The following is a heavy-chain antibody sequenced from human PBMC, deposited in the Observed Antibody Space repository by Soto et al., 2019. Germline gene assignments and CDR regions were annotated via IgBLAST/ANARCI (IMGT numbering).Heavy chain of an antibody. D-gene: IGHD6-13*01. V-gene: IGHV4-31*03. J-gene: IGHJ3*02. CDR3: ARDVAYSSSWPPNQRKAFDI. CDR1: GGSISSGGYY. CDR2: IYYSGST. Sequence: QVQLQESGPGLVKPSQTLSLTCTVSGGSISSGGYYWSWIRQHPGKGLEWIGYIYYSGSTYYNPSLKSRVTVSVDTSKNQVSLKLSSVTAADTAVYYCARDVAYSSSWPPNQRKAFDIWGQGTMVTVSS.